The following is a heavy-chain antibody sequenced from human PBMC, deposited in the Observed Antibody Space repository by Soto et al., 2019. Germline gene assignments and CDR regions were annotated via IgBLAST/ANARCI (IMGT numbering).Heavy chain of an antibody. CDR3: ASVDTAMVYGMDV. CDR2: ISAYNGNT. J-gene: IGHJ6*02. D-gene: IGHD5-18*01. CDR1: GYTFTSYG. Sequence: GASVKVSCKASGYTFTSYGIIWVRQAPGQGLEWMGWISAYNGNTNYAQKLQGRVTMTTDTSTSTAYMELRSLRSDDTAVYYCASVDTAMVYGMDVWGQGTTVTVSS. V-gene: IGHV1-18*04.